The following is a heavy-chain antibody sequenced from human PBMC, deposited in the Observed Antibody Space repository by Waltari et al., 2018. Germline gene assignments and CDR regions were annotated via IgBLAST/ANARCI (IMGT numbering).Heavy chain of an antibody. CDR3: ARDSHHPSQQLGFDP. CDR1: GFTVSNTY. D-gene: IGHD3-10*01. Sequence: EVHLVESGGGLVQPGGSLRLSCAASGFTVSNTYMNWVRQAPGKGTECVSGIYSGGNTYYADSVRGRFTISRDNSRNTLYLQMNSLRAEDTAVYYCARDSHHPSQQLGFDPWGQGTLVTVSS. J-gene: IGHJ5*02. V-gene: IGHV3-66*01. CDR2: IYSGGNT.